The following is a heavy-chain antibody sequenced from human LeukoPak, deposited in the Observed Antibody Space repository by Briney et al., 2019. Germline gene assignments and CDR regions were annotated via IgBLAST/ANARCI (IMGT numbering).Heavy chain of an antibody. V-gene: IGHV1-8*01. Sequence: GASVKVSCKASGSTFTSYDINWVRQATGQGLEWMGWMNPNSGNTGYAQKFQGRVTMTRTTSISTAYMELSSLRSEDTAVYYCAGRGYSSGWLVRWGQRTLVTVST. CDR1: GSTFTSYD. J-gene: IGHJ4*02. CDR3: AGRGYSSGWLVR. CDR2: MNPNSGNT. D-gene: IGHD6-19*01.